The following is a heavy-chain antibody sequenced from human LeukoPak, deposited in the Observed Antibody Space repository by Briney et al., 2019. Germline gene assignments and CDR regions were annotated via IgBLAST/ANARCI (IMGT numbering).Heavy chain of an antibody. D-gene: IGHD2-21*01. CDR3: ARVFGRGVVVNPYCDY. CDR2: ISTDGSRT. J-gene: IGHJ4*02. Sequence: PGGSLRLSCAASGFTFSSYWMHWVRQAPGKGLLWVSLISTDGSRTTYADSVKGRFTISRDTAKNTLYLQMDSLRAEDTAVYYCARVFGRGVVVNPYCDYWGQGTLVTVSS. CDR1: GFTFSSYW. V-gene: IGHV3-74*01.